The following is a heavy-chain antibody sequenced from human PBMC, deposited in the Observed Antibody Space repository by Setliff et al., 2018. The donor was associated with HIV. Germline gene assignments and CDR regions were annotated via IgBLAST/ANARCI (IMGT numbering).Heavy chain of an antibody. V-gene: IGHV3-21*01. J-gene: IGHJ4*02. D-gene: IGHD5-18*01. CDR3: AREYSFGSNLDS. CDR2: ISSRSTCI. Sequence: GGSLRLSCAASAFTFRRYSMNWVRQAPGKGLEWVSSISSRSTCIYYAESVKGRFTISRDNAKNSLYLQMNSLRAEDTAVYYCAREYSFGSNLDSWGQGTLVTVSS. CDR1: AFTFRRYS.